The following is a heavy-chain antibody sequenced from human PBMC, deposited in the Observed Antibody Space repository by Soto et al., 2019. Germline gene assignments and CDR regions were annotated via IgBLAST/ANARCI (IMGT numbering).Heavy chain of an antibody. V-gene: IGHV2-5*02. CDR3: AHRGTTNDKGYKTEGPSSPRDNWFDP. CDR1: GFSLSTSGVG. Sequence: SGPTLVNPTQTLTLTCTFSGFSLSTSGVGVGWIRQPPGKALEWLALIYWDDDKRYSPSLKSRLTITKDTSKNQVDLTMTNMKPMDTATYYCAHRGTTNDKGYKTEGPSSPRDNWFDPWGQGTLVTVSS. CDR2: IYWDDDK. J-gene: IGHJ5*02. D-gene: IGHD3-10*01.